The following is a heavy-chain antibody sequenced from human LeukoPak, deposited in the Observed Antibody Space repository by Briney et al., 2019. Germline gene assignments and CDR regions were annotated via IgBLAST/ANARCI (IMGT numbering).Heavy chain of an antibody. Sequence: PAGSLRLSCAASGFPFSNYYMSWIHQAPGKGLEWVSYISSSGSTIYYADSVKGRFTISRDNAKNSLYLQMNSLRAEDTAVYYCARDRCSGGSCYSGALFDYWDQGTLVTVSS. CDR1: GFPFSNYY. CDR3: ARDRCSGGSCYSGALFDY. V-gene: IGHV3-11*04. D-gene: IGHD2-15*01. J-gene: IGHJ4*02. CDR2: ISSSGSTI.